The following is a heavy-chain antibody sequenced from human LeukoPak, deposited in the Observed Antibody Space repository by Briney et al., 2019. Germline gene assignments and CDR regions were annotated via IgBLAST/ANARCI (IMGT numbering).Heavy chain of an antibody. CDR3: ASRRGGSLTAGDY. D-gene: IGHD2-15*01. Sequence: LRLSCAASGFTFSDYYMSWIRQPPGKGLEWIGEINHSGSTNYNPSLKSRVTISVDTSKNQFSLKLSSVTAADTAVYYCASRRGGSLTAGDYWGQGTLVTVSS. V-gene: IGHV4-34*01. CDR2: INHSGST. J-gene: IGHJ4*02. CDR1: GFTFSDYY.